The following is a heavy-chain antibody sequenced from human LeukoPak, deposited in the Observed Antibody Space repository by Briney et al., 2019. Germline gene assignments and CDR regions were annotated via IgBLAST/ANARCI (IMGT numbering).Heavy chain of an antibody. V-gene: IGHV4-34*01. CDR2: INHSGSS. CDR1: GESFKDYY. Sequence: SETLSLTCAVYGESFKDYYWNWIRQPPGKGLEWIGEINHSGSSNYNPSLKSRVTISVDTSKNQFSLKLSSVTAADTAVYYCARDLSGWFDYWGQGTLVTVSS. J-gene: IGHJ4*02. D-gene: IGHD6-19*01. CDR3: ARDLSGWFDY.